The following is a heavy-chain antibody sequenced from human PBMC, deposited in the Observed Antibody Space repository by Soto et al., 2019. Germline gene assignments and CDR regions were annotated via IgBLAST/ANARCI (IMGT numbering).Heavy chain of an antibody. Sequence: QVHLVQSGAEGKKPGASVKVSCKAASYTFTTFGISLVRQAPGHGLKWMGWIGAYNGNTNNAQKLQGRVTMTTDTSTSTAYMVLRRLKSDDTGVYYCARFLMASITCPRNFDYWGQGTLVTVSS. CDR3: ARFLMASITCPRNFDY. V-gene: IGHV1-18*01. CDR2: IGAYNGNT. J-gene: IGHJ4*02. CDR1: SYTFTTFG. D-gene: IGHD5-12*01.